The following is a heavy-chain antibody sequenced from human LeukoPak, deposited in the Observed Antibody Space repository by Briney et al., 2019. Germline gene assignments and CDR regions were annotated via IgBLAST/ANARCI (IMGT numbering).Heavy chain of an antibody. CDR1: GYIFSAHY. V-gene: IGHV1-2*02. J-gene: IGHJ4*02. Sequence: ASVKVSCKASGYIFSAHYMHWVRQAPGQGLEWMGGINPNTGCTKYAQKFQGRVTMTRDTSMKTDYMELSRLGSDETAVYYWSGGRVGAAGFDYWGQGTLVTVSS. CDR2: INPNTGCT. D-gene: IGHD2-15*01. CDR3: SGGRVGAAGFDY.